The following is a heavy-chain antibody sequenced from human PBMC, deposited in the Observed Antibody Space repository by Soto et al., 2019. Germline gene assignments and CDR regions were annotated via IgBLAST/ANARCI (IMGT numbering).Heavy chain of an antibody. Sequence: GGSLRLSCTASGFTFGDYAMSWFRQAPGKGLEWVGFIRSKAYGGTTEYAASVKGRFTISRDDSKSIAYLQMNSLKTEDTAVYYCTTVDIVALKDAFDIWGQGTMVTVSS. J-gene: IGHJ3*02. CDR3: TTVDIVALKDAFDI. CDR2: IRSKAYGGTT. D-gene: IGHD5-12*01. V-gene: IGHV3-49*03. CDR1: GFTFGDYA.